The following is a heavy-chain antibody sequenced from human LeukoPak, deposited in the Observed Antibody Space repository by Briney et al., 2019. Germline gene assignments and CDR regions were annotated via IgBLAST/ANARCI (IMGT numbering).Heavy chain of an antibody. V-gene: IGHV4-59*01. J-gene: IGHJ5*02. CDR2: IYYSGST. D-gene: IGHD2-15*01. Sequence: SETLSLTCTVSGGSISSYYWSWIRQPPGKGLEWIGYIYYSGSTNYNPSLKSRVTISVDTSKNQFSLKLSSVTAADTAVYYCARSVVVAATWWFDPWGQGTLVTVSS. CDR3: ARSVVVAATWWFDP. CDR1: GGSISSYY.